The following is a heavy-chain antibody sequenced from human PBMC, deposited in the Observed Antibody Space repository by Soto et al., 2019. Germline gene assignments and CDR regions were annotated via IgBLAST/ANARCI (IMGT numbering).Heavy chain of an antibody. CDR3: ARGGYDFWSGYSTTRAYYYYMDV. Sequence: ASVKVSCKASGYTFTSYDINWVRQATGQGLEWMGWMNPNSGNTGYAQKFQGRVTMTRNTSISTAYMELSSLRSEDTAVYYCARGGYDFWSGYSTTRAYYYYMDVWGKGTTVTVS. CDR2: MNPNSGNT. D-gene: IGHD3-3*01. V-gene: IGHV1-8*01. J-gene: IGHJ6*03. CDR1: GYTFTSYD.